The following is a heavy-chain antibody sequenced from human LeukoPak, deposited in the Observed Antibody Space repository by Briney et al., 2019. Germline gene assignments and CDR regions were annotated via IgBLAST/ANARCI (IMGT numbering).Heavy chain of an antibody. D-gene: IGHD6-19*01. J-gene: IGHJ4*02. CDR3: AKDGKIAVADFDY. V-gene: IGHV3-23*01. CDR1: GFTFSSYG. Sequence: GGTLRLSCAASGFTFSSYGMSWVRQAPGKGLEWVSAISGSGGSTYYADSVKGRFTISRDNSKNTLYLQMNSLRAEDTAVYYCAKDGKIAVADFDYWGQGTLVTVSS. CDR2: ISGSGGST.